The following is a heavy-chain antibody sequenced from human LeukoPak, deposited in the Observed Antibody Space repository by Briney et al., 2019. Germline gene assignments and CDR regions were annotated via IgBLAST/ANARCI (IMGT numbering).Heavy chain of an antibody. CDR3: ARDRPNWGIDC. V-gene: IGHV3-48*02. Sequence: GGSLRLSCAASRFTFSSYSMNWVRQAPGKGLEWVSYISSSSSAIYYADSVKGRFTMSRDNAKNSLYLHMNSLRDEDTAVYYCARDRPNWGIDCWGQGTLVTVSS. J-gene: IGHJ4*02. CDR1: RFTFSSYS. CDR2: ISSSSSAI. D-gene: IGHD7-27*01.